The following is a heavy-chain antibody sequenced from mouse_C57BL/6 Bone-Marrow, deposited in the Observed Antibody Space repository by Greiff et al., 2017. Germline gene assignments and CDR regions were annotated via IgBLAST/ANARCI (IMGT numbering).Heavy chain of an antibody. Sequence: VHLKQPGAELVKPGASVKMSCKASGYTFTSYWITWVKQRPGQGLEWIGDIYPGSGSTKYNEKFKSKATLTVDTSSSTAYMQLSSLTSEDSAVDYYSRSIYYYPFFDYWVQGTTLTVSS. J-gene: IGHJ2*01. CDR2: IYPGSGST. CDR1: GYTFTSYW. CDR3: SRSIYYYPFFDY. D-gene: IGHD1-1*01. V-gene: IGHV1-55*01.